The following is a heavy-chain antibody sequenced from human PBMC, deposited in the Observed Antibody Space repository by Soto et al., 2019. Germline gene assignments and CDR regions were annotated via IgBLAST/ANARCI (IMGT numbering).Heavy chain of an antibody. CDR3: ARDPFSGTGPGNWFDP. J-gene: IGHJ5*02. CDR2: IYYSGST. V-gene: IGHV4-30-4*01. D-gene: IGHD1-1*01. CDR1: GGSISSGDYY. Sequence: QVQLQESGPGLVKPSQTLSLTCTVSGGSISSGDYYWSWIRQPPGKGLEWIGYIYYSGSTYYNPSLKSRVTISVDTSKNQFSLKLSSVTAADTAVYYCARDPFSGTGPGNWFDPWGQGTLVTVSS.